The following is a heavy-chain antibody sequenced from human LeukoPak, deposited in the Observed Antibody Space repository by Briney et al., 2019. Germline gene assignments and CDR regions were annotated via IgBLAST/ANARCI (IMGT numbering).Heavy chain of an antibody. CDR3: AKEGSYSSRWTTFDY. V-gene: IGHV3-53*01. D-gene: IGHD6-13*01. CDR1: GFTVSSNY. CDR2: IYSGGST. J-gene: IGHJ4*02. Sequence: GGSLRLSCAASGFTVSSNYMSWVRQAPGKGLEWVSVIYSGGSTYYADSVKGRFTISRDDSKSTLYLQMNSLRAEDTAVYYCAKEGSYSSRWTTFDYWGQGTLVSVSS.